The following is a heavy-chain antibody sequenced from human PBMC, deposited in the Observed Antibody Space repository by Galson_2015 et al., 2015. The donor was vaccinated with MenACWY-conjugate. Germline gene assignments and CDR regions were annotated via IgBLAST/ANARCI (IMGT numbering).Heavy chain of an antibody. J-gene: IGHJ4*02. CDR2: VSGSGDNT. D-gene: IGHD3-10*01. V-gene: IGHV3-23*01. Sequence: SLRLSCAASGFTFSSYAMSWVRQAPGKGLEWVSGVSGSGDNTYYADSVKGRFTISRDNSQNTLFLQMNSLRAEDTAVYYCAKDRTVRGVITESFDYWGQGTLVTVSS. CDR3: AKDRTVRGVITESFDY. CDR1: GFTFSSYA.